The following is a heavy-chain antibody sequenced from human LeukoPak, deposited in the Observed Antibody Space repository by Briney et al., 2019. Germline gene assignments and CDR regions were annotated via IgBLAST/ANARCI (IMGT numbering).Heavy chain of an antibody. D-gene: IGHD3-10*01. CDR2: ISSSSSYI. CDR1: GFTFSSYA. CDR3: ARGVTMVSAEYFQH. V-gene: IGHV3-21*01. Sequence: GGSLRLSCGASGFTFSSYAMSWVRQAPGKGLEWVSSISSSSSYIYYADSVKGRFTISRDNAKNSLYLQMNSLRAEDTAVYYCARGVTMVSAEYFQHWGQGTLVTVSS. J-gene: IGHJ1*01.